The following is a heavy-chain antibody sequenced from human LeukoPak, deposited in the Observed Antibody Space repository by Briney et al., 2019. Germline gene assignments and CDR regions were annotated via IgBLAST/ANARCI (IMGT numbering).Heavy chain of an antibody. D-gene: IGHD5-18*01. CDR3: ASSGDTAMATFDY. Sequence: SGTLSLTCAVSGGSISSSNWWSGVRQPPGKGLEGIRESYHSGSTNYNPSLKSRVTISVDKSKNQFSLKLSSVTAADTAVYYCASSGDTAMATFDYWGQGTLVTVSS. CDR2: SYHSGST. J-gene: IGHJ4*02. V-gene: IGHV4-4*02. CDR1: GGSISSSNW.